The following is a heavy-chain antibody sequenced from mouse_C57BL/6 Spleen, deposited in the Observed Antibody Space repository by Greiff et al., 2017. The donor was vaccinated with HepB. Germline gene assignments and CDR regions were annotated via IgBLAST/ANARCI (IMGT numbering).Heavy chain of an antibody. CDR3: ARGGYGNYEYWYFDV. D-gene: IGHD2-10*02. Sequence: QVQLQQSGAELVKPGASVKLSCKASGYTFTSYWMHWVKQRPGQGLEWIGMIHPNSGSTNYNEKFKSKATLTVDKSSSTAYMQLSSLTSEDSAVYYCARGGYGNYEYWYFDVWGTGTTVTVSS. CDR2: IHPNSGST. V-gene: IGHV1-64*01. J-gene: IGHJ1*03. CDR1: GYTFTSYW.